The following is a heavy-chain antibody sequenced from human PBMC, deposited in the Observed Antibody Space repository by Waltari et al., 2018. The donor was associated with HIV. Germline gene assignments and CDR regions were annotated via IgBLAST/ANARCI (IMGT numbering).Heavy chain of an antibody. CDR1: GFFFSNFA. CDR2: ISSNGATT. J-gene: IGHJ3*01. CDR3: TRVRSPYHYYDSSPFGGAFDL. Sequence: VRPGRSLRLSCSASGFFFSNFALHWVRQAPGKGLEYVASISSNGATTHYGKSVNGRFMISRDDSDNTLHLQMGSVRPEDTAMYYCTRVRSPYHYYDSSPFGGAFDLWGQGTLVIVSS. D-gene: IGHD3-22*01. V-gene: IGHV3-64*01.